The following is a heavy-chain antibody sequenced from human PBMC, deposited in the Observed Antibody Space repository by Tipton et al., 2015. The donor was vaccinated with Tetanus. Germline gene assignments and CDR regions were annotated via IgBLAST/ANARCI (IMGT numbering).Heavy chain of an antibody. CDR3: ARDQARGALGWNYFDY. CDR2: VYPTGST. J-gene: IGHJ4*02. V-gene: IGHV4-61*09. D-gene: IGHD1-26*01. Sequence: TLSLTCTVSGASVSGGTDYWTWIRQSPGKGLEWIGHVYPTGSTYYNPSLESRITLSVDRSRNQFSLKLNSVTAADTAVYYCARDQARGALGWNYFDYWGQGTLVTVSS. CDR1: GASVSGGTDY.